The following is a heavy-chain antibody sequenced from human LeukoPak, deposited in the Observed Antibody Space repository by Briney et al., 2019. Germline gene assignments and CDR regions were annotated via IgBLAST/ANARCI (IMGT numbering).Heavy chain of an antibody. Sequence: ASVKVSCKASGYTFTSYGISWVRQAPGQGLEWMGWISAYNGNTNYAQKFQGRVTMTRDTAINTAYMELSSLRSDDTAMYYCATSPAAKVDYWGQGTLVTVSS. V-gene: IGHV1-18*01. CDR3: ATSPAAKVDY. CDR2: ISAYNGNT. D-gene: IGHD2-2*01. J-gene: IGHJ4*02. CDR1: GYTFTSYG.